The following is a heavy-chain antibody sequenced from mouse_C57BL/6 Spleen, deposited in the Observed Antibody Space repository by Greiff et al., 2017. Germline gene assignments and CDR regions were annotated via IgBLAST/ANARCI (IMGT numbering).Heavy chain of an antibody. CDR2: IWGVGST. CDR1: GFSLTSYG. J-gene: IGHJ2*01. D-gene: IGHD2-5*01. CDR3: ARHSNFHFGD. Sequence: VQRVESGPGLVAPSPCLSISCTASGFSLTSYGVDWVRQSPGKGLEWLGVIWGVGSTNYNSALKSRLSISKDNSKSQVILKMNSLQTDDTAMYYCARHSNFHFGDRGKGTTLSVSS. V-gene: IGHV2-6*01.